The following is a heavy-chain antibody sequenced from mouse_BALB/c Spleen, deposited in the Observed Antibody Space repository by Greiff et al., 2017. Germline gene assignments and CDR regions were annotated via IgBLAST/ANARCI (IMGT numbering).Heavy chain of an antibody. D-gene: IGHD2-13*01. CDR1: GFTFSSYA. CDR2: ISSGGSYT. Sequence: EVQRVESGGGLVKPGGSLKLSCAASGFTFSSYAMSWVRQSPEKRLEWVAEISSGGSYTYYPDTVTGQFTISRDNAKNTLYLEMSSLRSEDTAMYYCAREQGLYAMDYWGQGTSVTVSS. J-gene: IGHJ4*01. V-gene: IGHV5-9-4*01. CDR3: AREQGLYAMDY.